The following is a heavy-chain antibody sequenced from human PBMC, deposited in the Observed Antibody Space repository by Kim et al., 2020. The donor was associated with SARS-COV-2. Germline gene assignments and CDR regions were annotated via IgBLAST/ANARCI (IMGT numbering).Heavy chain of an antibody. D-gene: IGHD3-10*01. J-gene: IGHJ4*02. CDR3: ARGGYGSGSYEYYFDY. V-gene: IGHV1-8*01. CDR1: GYTFTSYD. Sequence: ASVKVSCKASGYTFTSYDINWVRQATGQGLEWMGWMNPNSGNTGYAQKFQGRVTMTRNTSISTAYMELSSLRSEDTAVYYCARGGYGSGSYEYYFDYWGQGTLVTVSS. CDR2: MNPNSGNT.